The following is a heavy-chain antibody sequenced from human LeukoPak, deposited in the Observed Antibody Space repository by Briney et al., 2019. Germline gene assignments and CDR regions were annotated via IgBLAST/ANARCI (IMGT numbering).Heavy chain of an antibody. CDR3: ARDAGNSGYGCDL. CDR1: GFIFSQYS. J-gene: IGHJ5*02. Sequence: GGSLRLSCAASGFIFSQYSMNWVRQAPGKGLEWVSHIRSSSETFYADSVKGRFTISRDNARNSLYLQMNNLRGEDTAIYYCARDAGNSGYGCDLWGQGPLVTVSS. V-gene: IGHV3-48*01. CDR2: IRSSSET. D-gene: IGHD5-12*01.